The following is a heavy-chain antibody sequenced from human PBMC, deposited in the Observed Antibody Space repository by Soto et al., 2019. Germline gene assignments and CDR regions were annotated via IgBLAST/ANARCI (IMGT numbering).Heavy chain of an antibody. V-gene: IGHV3-48*02. D-gene: IGHD6-6*01. J-gene: IGHJ6*02. CDR3: ARGGSSSENGMDV. CDR2: MSSRSLTI. CDR1: GFTFSTYS. Sequence: EVQLVESGGGLVQPGGSLRVSCAASGFTFSTYSMNWVRQAPGKGLEWVSYMSSRSLTIYYTDSVKGRLTISRDNAKNSLYQQMNGLRDEDTAVYSCARGGSSSENGMDVWGQGTKVTGSS.